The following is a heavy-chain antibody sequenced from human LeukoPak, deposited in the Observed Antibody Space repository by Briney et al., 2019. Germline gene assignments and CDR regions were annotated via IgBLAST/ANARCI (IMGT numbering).Heavy chain of an antibody. J-gene: IGHJ4*02. CDR1: GGSISSYY. V-gene: IGHV4-59*01. Sequence: PSETLSLTCTVSGGSISSYYWSWIRQPPGKGLEWIGYIYYSGSTYYNPSLKSRVTISVHTSKNQFSLKLSSVTAADTAVYYCAKEEGYYYGSGDYRGQGTLVTVSS. CDR2: IYYSGST. D-gene: IGHD3-10*01. CDR3: AKEEGYYYGSGDY.